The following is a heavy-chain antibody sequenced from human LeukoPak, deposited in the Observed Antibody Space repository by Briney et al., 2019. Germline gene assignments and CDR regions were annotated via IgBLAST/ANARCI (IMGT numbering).Heavy chain of an antibody. Sequence: GASVKVSCKASGYTFAYRYLHWVRQAPGQALEWMGWITPFNGNTNYAQKFQDRVTITRDRSMSTAYMELSSLRSEDTAMYYCASHEPMYSSSYYGMDVWGQGTTVTVSS. V-gene: IGHV1-45*02. J-gene: IGHJ6*02. D-gene: IGHD6-6*01. CDR3: ASHEPMYSSSYYGMDV. CDR2: ITPFNGNT. CDR1: GYTFAYRY.